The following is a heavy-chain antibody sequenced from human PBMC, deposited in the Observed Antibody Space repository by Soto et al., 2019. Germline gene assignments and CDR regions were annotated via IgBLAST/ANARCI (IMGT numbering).Heavy chain of an antibody. CDR2: IIPIFGTA. CDR1: GGTFSSYA. V-gene: IGHV1-69*12. J-gene: IGHJ4*02. Sequence: QVQLVQSGAEVKKPGSSVKVSCKASGGTFSSYAISWVRQAPGQGLEWMGGIIPIFGTAIYAQKFQGRDTITADESTSTAYMELSSLRSEDTAVYYCARESGGISTSCCHDYFDYWGQGTLVTVYS. D-gene: IGHD2-2*01. CDR3: ARESGGISTSCCHDYFDY.